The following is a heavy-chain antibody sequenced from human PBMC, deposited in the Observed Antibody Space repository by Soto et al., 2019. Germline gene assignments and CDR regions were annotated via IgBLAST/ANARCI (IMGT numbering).Heavy chain of an antibody. J-gene: IGHJ4*02. CDR1: GFTFSDYY. D-gene: IGHD3-3*01. Sequence: GGSLRLSCAASGFTFSDYYMSWIRQAPGKGLEWVSYISSSSSTIYYADSVKGRFTISRDNAKHSLFLQMNSLRAEDTAVYYCARFDKNYDFWSGSSIYFDYWGQGTLVTVSS. CDR2: ISSSSSTI. CDR3: ARFDKNYDFWSGSSIYFDY. V-gene: IGHV3-11*01.